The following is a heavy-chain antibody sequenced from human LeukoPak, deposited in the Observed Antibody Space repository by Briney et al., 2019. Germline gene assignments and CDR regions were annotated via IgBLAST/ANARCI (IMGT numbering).Heavy chain of an antibody. CDR3: ARDSASCRGCAFDI. D-gene: IGHD2-2*01. Sequence: VQPGGSLRLSCAASGFTFSSYAMSWVRQAPGKGLEWVANTNVDGSEKYYVDSVKGRVTISRDNAMNFLYLQLNSLRVDDTAVYYCARDSASCRGCAFDIWGQGTVVTVSS. CDR1: GFTFSSYA. J-gene: IGHJ3*02. CDR2: TNVDGSEK. V-gene: IGHV3-7*01.